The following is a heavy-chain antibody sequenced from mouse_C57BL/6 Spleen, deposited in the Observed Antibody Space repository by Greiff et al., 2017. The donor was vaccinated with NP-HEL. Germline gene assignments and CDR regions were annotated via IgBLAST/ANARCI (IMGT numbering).Heavy chain of an antibody. CDR3: TGMDY. Sequence: VQLQQSGAELVRPGASVKLSCTASGFNIKDDYMHWVKQRPEQGLEWIGWIDPENGDTEYASEFQGKATITADTSSNTAYLQLSSLTSEDTAVYYCTGMDYWGQGTSVTVSS. CDR1: GFNIKDDY. J-gene: IGHJ4*01. CDR2: IDPENGDT. V-gene: IGHV14-4*01.